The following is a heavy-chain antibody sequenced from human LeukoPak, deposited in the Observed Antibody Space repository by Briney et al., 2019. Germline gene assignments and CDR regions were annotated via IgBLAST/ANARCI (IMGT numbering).Heavy chain of an antibody. CDR1: GFTFNAYS. CDR3: NGVDSSGYFPYYYYYMDV. CDR2: IYSGGST. J-gene: IGHJ6*03. V-gene: IGHV3-66*01. Sequence: GGSLRLSCAASGFTFNAYSMGWVRQAPGKGLEWVSVIYSGGSTYYADSVKGRFTISRDNSKNTLYLQMNSLRAEDTAVYYCNGVDSSGYFPYYYYYMDVWGKGTTVTISS. D-gene: IGHD3-22*01.